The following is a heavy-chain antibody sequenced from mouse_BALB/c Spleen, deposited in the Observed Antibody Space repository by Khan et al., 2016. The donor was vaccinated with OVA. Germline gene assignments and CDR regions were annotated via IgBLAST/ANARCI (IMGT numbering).Heavy chain of an antibody. CDR1: GFSLSTYG. D-gene: IGHD2-14*01. J-gene: IGHJ3*01. CDR2: IWSGGST. Sequence: QVQLKQSGPGLVQPSQSLSITCTVSGFSLSTYGVHWVRQSPGNGLEWLGVIWSGGSTGYNAAFITRLSIITDNSSCHASFKMHRLQAADTALYYCARNSYMYDFAYWGQGTLVTVSA. CDR3: ARNSYMYDFAY. V-gene: IGHV2-4-1*01.